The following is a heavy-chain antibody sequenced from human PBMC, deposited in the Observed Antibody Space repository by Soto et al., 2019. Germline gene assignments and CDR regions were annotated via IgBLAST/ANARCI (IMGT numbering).Heavy chain of an antibody. CDR1: GFTFSSYA. D-gene: IGHD3-22*01. V-gene: IGHV3-23*01. CDR2: ISGSGGST. Sequence: GGSLRLSCAASGFTFSSYAMSWVRQAPGKGLEWASAISGSGGSTYYADSVKGRFTISRDNSKNTLYLQMNSLRAEDTAVYYCAKTDSSGYYFDYWGQGTLVTVSS. CDR3: AKTDSSGYYFDY. J-gene: IGHJ4*02.